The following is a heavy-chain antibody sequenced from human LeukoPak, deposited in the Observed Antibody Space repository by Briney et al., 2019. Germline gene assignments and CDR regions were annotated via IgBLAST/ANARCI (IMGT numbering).Heavy chain of an antibody. Sequence: GGSLRLSCAASGFTFSSYGMHWGRQAPGKGLEWVAVIWYDGSNKYYADSVKGRFTISRDNSKNTLYLQMNSLRAEDTAVYYCARGGHEDSGSYPLGYWGQGTLVTVSS. CDR3: ARGGHEDSGSYPLGY. J-gene: IGHJ4*02. CDR1: GFTFSSYG. CDR2: IWYDGSNK. D-gene: IGHD1-26*01. V-gene: IGHV3-33*01.